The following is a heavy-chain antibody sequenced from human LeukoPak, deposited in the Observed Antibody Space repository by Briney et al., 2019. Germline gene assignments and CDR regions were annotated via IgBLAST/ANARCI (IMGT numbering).Heavy chain of an antibody. CDR2: INSRSSSI. CDR1: GFTFSSYS. V-gene: IGHV3-21*01. J-gene: IGHJ6*04. D-gene: IGHD3-22*01. Sequence: GGSLRLSCAASGFTFSSYSMNWVRQAPGKGLEWVSSINSRSSSIYYADSVKGRFTISRDNAKNSLYLQMNSLRAEDAAVYYCARGPTMKMDVWGKGTTVTVSS. CDR3: ARGPTMKMDV.